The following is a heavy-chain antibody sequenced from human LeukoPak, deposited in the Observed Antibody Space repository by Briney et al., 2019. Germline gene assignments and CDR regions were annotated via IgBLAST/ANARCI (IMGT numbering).Heavy chain of an antibody. D-gene: IGHD3-10*01. V-gene: IGHV4-4*02. J-gene: IGHJ4*02. CDR1: GGSISSSNW. Sequence: SVTLSLTCAVSGGSISSSNWWSWVRPPPGKGLDRIGEIYQSGSTNCNPSLRSRVTISVDKSKNQFSLKLTSVTAADTAVYYCARGEAYGSGTVHCDYWGQGALVTVSS. CDR2: IYQSGST. CDR3: ARGEAYGSGTVHCDY.